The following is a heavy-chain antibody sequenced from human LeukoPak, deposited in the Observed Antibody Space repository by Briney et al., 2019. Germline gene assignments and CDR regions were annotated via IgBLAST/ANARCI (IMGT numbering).Heavy chain of an antibody. Sequence: SETLSLTCTVSGGSFSSYYWSWIRQPPGKGLEWIGCISYTGGTNYTPSLKRRVTISLDTSKNQFSLKLNSVTAADTALYYCAGSGGFTSPQNYWGQGTLVTVSS. CDR1: GGSFSSYY. V-gene: IGHV4-59*01. J-gene: IGHJ4*02. D-gene: IGHD3-16*01. CDR3: AGSGGFTSPQNY. CDR2: ISYTGGT.